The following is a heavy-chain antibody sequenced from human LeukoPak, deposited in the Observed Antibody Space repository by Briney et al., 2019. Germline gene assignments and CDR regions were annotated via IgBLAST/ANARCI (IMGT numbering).Heavy chain of an antibody. J-gene: IGHJ4*02. D-gene: IGHD1-26*01. V-gene: IGHV3-23*01. Sequence: GGSLRLSCAASGFTFSSYAMSWVRQAPGKGLEWVSAISGSGGSTYYADSVKGRFTISRDNSKNSLYLQMNSLRAEDTAVYYCARQRSGPGFYYFDYWGQGTLVTVSS. CDR1: GFTFSSYA. CDR2: ISGSGGST. CDR3: ARQRSGPGFYYFDY.